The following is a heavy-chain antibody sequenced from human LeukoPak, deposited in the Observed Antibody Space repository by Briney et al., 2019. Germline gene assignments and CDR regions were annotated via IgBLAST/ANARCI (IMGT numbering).Heavy chain of an antibody. V-gene: IGHV3-30*03. Sequence: PGGSLRLSCAASGFTFSSYGMHWVRQAPGKGLEWVAVISYDGSNKYYADSVKGRLTISRDNSKNTLYLQMNSLRAEDTAVYYCARDNYYDTSAFDIWGQGTMVTVSS. D-gene: IGHD3-22*01. J-gene: IGHJ3*02. CDR2: ISYDGSNK. CDR3: ARDNYYDTSAFDI. CDR1: GFTFSSYG.